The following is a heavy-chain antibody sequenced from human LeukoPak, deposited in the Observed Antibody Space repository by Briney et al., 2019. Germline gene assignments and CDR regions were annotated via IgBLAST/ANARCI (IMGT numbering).Heavy chain of an antibody. V-gene: IGHV3-30-3*02. CDR1: GFTFSSYA. CDR3: AKKTQGTVYYFDY. J-gene: IGHJ4*02. D-gene: IGHD4-17*01. CDR2: ISYDGSNK. Sequence: PGRSLRLSCAASGFTFSSYAMHWVRQAPGKGLEWVAVISYDGSNKYYADSVKGRFTISRDNSKNTLYLQMNSLRAEDTAVYYCAKKTQGTVYYFDYWGQGTLVTVSS.